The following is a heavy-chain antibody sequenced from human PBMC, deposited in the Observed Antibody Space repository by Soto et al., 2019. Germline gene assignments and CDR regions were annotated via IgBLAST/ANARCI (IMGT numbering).Heavy chain of an antibody. CDR3: ARVLSSDWSRFDY. D-gene: IGHD3-9*01. Sequence: SETLSLTCAVSGGSISSDYWWTWVRQPPGKGLEWIAEMYHSGSTNYNPSLKSRVTISVDKSKNQISLKLSSVTAADTAVYYCARVLSSDWSRFDYWGQGTLVTVSS. CDR2: MYHSGST. CDR1: GGSISSDYW. V-gene: IGHV4-4*02. J-gene: IGHJ4*02.